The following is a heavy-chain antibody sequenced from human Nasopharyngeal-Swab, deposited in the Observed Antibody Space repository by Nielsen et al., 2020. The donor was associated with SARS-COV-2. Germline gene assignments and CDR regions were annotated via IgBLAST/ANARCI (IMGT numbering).Heavy chain of an antibody. Sequence: GGSLGLSCAASGFTFSSYWMSWVRQAPGKGLEWVANIKQDGSEKYYVDSVKGRFTISRDNAKNSLYLQMNSLRAEDTAVYYCARVFGWELLRDGFDYWGQGTLVTVSS. CDR2: IKQDGSEK. CDR3: ARVFGWELLRDGFDY. CDR1: GFTFSSYW. V-gene: IGHV3-7*01. D-gene: IGHD1-26*01. J-gene: IGHJ4*02.